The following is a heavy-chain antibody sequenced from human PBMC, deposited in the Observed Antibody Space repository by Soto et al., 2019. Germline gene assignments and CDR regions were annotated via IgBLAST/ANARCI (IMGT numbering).Heavy chain of an antibody. CDR3: AKAPYSQWLVRSSDY. CDR1: GFTFSSYG. V-gene: IGHV3-30*18. CDR2: ISYDGSNK. J-gene: IGHJ4*02. Sequence: QVQLVESGGGVVQPGRSLRLSCAASGFTFSSYGMHWVRQAPGKGLEWVAVISYDGSNKYYADSVKGRFTISRDNSKNTLYLQMNSLRAEDTAVYYCAKAPYSQWLVRSSDYWGQGTLVTVSS. D-gene: IGHD6-19*01.